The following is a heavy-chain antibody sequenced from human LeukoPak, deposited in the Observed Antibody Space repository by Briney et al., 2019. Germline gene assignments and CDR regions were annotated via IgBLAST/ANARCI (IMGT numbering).Heavy chain of an antibody. V-gene: IGHV3-33*01. Sequence: PGMSLRLSCETSGFDLSNYGMHWVRRAPGKGLEWVTVLWYDGTNRYSSDSVKGRISISRDTSENTVSLQINNVTVEDTAIYYCARGTGAKRYYFDLWDQGVLVTVSS. CDR3: ARGTGAKRYYFDL. J-gene: IGHJ4*02. CDR1: GFDLSNYG. CDR2: LWYDGTNR.